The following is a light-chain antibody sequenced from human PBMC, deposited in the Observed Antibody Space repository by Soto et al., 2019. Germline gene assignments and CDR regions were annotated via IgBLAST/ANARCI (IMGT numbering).Light chain of an antibody. V-gene: IGKV1-39*01. CDR3: QQGYNTFWT. Sequence: DIQMTQSPSSLSAFVGDSVTVTCRASQPIGTSLHWYQQRAGTAPKVLISAATKLQSGVLSRFSGRGSGTDFTLTISNLQPEDSATYFCQQGYNTFWTFGRGTKVELK. CDR2: AAT. J-gene: IGKJ1*01. CDR1: QPIGTS.